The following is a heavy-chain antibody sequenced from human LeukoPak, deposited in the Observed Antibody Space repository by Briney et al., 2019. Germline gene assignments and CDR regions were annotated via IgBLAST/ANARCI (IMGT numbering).Heavy chain of an antibody. J-gene: IGHJ6*03. Sequence: GGSLRLSCAASGFTFSSYAMHWVRQAPGKGREDVSASSSNGGSTYYANSVKGRFTISRDNSKNTLYLQMGSLRAEDLAVYYCARELGYCSSTSCDPYYYMDVWGKGTTVTVSS. D-gene: IGHD2-2*01. V-gene: IGHV3-64*01. CDR3: ARELGYCSSTSCDPYYYMDV. CDR1: GFTFSSYA. CDR2: SSSNGGST.